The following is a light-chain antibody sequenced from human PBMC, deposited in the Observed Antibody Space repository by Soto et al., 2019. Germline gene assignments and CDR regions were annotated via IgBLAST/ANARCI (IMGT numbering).Light chain of an antibody. CDR3: TSYKSSTTLDV. J-gene: IGLJ1*01. CDR1: SSDVGGYNY. Sequence: QSALAQPASVSGSPGQSITISCTGTSSDVGGYNYVSWYQQHPGKAPKLMIYEVSNRPSGVSNRFSGSKSGHTASLTISGLQSEDEDDYFCTSYKSSTTLDVFGTGTKVTVL. CDR2: EVS. V-gene: IGLV2-14*01.